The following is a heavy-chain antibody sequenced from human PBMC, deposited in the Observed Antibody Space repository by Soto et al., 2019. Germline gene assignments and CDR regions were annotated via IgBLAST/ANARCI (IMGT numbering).Heavy chain of an antibody. CDR2: ISYDGSNK. Sequence: QVQLVESGGGVVQPGRSLRLSCAASGFTFSSYAMHWVRQAPGKGLEWVAVISYDGSNKYYADSVKGRFTISRDNSKNTLYLQMNSLRAEDTAVYYCARDARSIAARHYYCDYGMDVWGQGTTVTVSS. V-gene: IGHV3-30-3*01. D-gene: IGHD6-6*01. CDR3: ARDARSIAARHYYCDYGMDV. CDR1: GFTFSSYA. J-gene: IGHJ6*02.